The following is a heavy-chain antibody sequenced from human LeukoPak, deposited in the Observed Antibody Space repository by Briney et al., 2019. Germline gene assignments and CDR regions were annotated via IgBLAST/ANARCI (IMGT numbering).Heavy chain of an antibody. CDR3: ARAAYYDFWSGGNWFDP. Sequence: SETLSLTCAVSGGSISSGGYSWSWIRQPPGKGLEWIGYIYHSGSAYYNPSLKSRVTISVDRSKNQFSLKLSSVTAADTAVYYCARAAYYDFWSGGNWFDPWGQGTLVTVSS. V-gene: IGHV4-30-2*01. J-gene: IGHJ5*02. CDR1: GGSISSGGYS. CDR2: IYHSGSA. D-gene: IGHD3-3*01.